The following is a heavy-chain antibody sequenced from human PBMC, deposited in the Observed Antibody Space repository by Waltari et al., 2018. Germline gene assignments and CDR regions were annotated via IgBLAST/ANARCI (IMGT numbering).Heavy chain of an antibody. Sequence: QVQLVQSGAEVKKPGSSVKVSCKASGGTFSSYTISWVRQAPGQGLEWMGRIIPILGIANYAQKFQGRVTITADKSTSTAYMGLSSLRSEDTAVYYCARQRGNYLYFDYWGQGTLVIVSS. D-gene: IGHD4-4*01. J-gene: IGHJ4*02. CDR2: IIPILGIA. CDR3: ARQRGNYLYFDY. CDR1: GGTFSSYT. V-gene: IGHV1-69*02.